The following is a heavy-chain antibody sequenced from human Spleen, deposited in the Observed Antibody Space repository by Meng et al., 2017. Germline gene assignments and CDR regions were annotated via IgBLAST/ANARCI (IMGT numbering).Heavy chain of an antibody. CDR3: AKDLTYSSSWVDY. D-gene: IGHD6-13*01. J-gene: IGHJ4*02. V-gene: IGHV3-43*02. CDR2: ISGSGDST. CDR1: GFYFNNAW. Sequence: GESLKISCAASGFYFNNAWMSWVRQAPGKGLEWVSGISGSGDSTYYADSVKGRLTISRDNSKNSLYLQMNSLRTEDTALYYCAKDLTYSSSWVDYWGQGTLVTVSS.